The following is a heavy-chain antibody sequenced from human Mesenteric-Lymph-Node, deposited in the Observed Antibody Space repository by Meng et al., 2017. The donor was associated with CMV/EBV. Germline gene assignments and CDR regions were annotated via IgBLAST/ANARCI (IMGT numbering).Heavy chain of an antibody. D-gene: IGHD1-1*01. J-gene: IGHJ6*02. CDR3: VRDRPNNSWNPLLDV. Sequence: GESLKISCSVSGFPVITNYMTWVRQAPGKGLEWVANIKEDGSEKFYVGSVKGRFTISRDNAKKSLYLQMNSLRAEDTAVYYCVRDRPNNSWNPLLDVWGQGTTVTVSS. V-gene: IGHV3-7*01. CDR2: IKEDGSEK. CDR1: GFPVITNY.